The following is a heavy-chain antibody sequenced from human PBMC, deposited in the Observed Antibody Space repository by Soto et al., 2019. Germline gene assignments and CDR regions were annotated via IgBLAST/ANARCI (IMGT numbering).Heavy chain of an antibody. J-gene: IGHJ3*02. V-gene: IGHV4-59*01. D-gene: IGHD3-9*01. CDR2: IYYSGST. Sequence: SPPRTVSGGSLISFYWRWVPQPPGEGLEWIGYIYYSGSTNYNPSLKSRVTISVDTSKNQFSLKLSSVTAADTAVYYCARALILTGYYIHDAFDIWGQGTMVTVSS. CDR3: ARALILTGYYIHDAFDI. CDR1: GGSLISFY.